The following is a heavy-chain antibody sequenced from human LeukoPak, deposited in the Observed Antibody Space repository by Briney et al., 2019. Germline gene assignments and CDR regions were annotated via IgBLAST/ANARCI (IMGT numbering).Heavy chain of an antibody. Sequence: GGSLRLSCAASGFTFSSYWMNWARQAPGKGLEWVASINHNGNVNYYVDSVKGRFTISRDNAKNSLYLQMNSLRAEDTAVYYCARGGYDFWSGYYGSPGRLWAQKYYFGYWGQGTLVTVSS. V-gene: IGHV3-7*01. J-gene: IGHJ4*02. D-gene: IGHD3-3*01. CDR2: INHNGNVN. CDR1: GFTFSSYW. CDR3: ARGGYDFWSGYYGSPGRLWAQKYYFGY.